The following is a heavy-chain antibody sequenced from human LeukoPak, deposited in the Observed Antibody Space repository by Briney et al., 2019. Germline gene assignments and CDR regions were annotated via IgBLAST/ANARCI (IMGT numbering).Heavy chain of an antibody. D-gene: IGHD3-22*01. V-gene: IGHV1-69*13. J-gene: IGHJ4*02. CDR1: GYTFSSYA. CDR2: IIPIFGTA. Sequence: ASVKVSCKASGYTFSSYAMNWVRQAPGQGLEWMGGIIPIFGTANYAQKFQGRVTITADESTSTAYMELSSLRSEDTAVYYCARGYYDSSAGNGTDYWGQGTLVTVSP. CDR3: ARGYYDSSAGNGTDY.